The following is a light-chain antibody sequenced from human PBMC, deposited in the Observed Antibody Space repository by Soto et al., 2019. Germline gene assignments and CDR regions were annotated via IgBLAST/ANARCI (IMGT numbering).Light chain of an antibody. CDR2: RDN. CDR1: SPNIGSNY. J-gene: IGLJ3*02. Sequence: QAVVTQPPSASGTPGQRVTISCSGSSPNIGSNYVYWYQQLPGTAPKLLIYRDNQRPSGVPDRVSGSKSGTSASLAISGLRSEDEADYFCASWDDSLSGVVFGGGTKVTVL. V-gene: IGLV1-47*01. CDR3: ASWDDSLSGVV.